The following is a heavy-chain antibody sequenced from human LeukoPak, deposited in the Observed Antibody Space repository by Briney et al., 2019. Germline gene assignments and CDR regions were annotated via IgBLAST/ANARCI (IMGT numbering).Heavy chain of an antibody. D-gene: IGHD3-10*01. Sequence: GGSLRLSCAASGFTVSSNYMSWVRQAPGKGLEWVANIKQDGSEKYYVDSVKGRFTISRDNAKNSLYLQMNSLRAEDTAVYYCARVRVTMVRGVILLHYFDYWGQGTLVTVSS. V-gene: IGHV3-7*04. J-gene: IGHJ4*02. CDR1: GFTVSSNY. CDR2: IKQDGSEK. CDR3: ARVRVTMVRGVILLHYFDY.